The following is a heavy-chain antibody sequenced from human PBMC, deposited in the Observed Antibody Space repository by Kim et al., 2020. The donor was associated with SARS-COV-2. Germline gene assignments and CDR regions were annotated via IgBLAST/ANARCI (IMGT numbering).Heavy chain of an antibody. CDR2: ISAYNGNT. CDR1: GYTFTSYG. V-gene: IGHV1-18*01. CDR3: ASLITMVRGVKERETHPPYYFDY. J-gene: IGHJ4*02. D-gene: IGHD3-10*01. Sequence: ASVKVSCKASGYTFTSYGISWVRQAPGQGLEWMGWISAYNGNTNYAQKLQGRVSMTTDTSTSTAYMELRSLRSDDTAVYYCASLITMVRGVKERETHPPYYFDYWGQGTLVTVSS.